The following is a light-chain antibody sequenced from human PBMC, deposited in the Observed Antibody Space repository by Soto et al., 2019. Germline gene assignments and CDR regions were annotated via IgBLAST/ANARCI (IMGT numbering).Light chain of an antibody. CDR1: QSVSSSY. V-gene: IGKV3-20*01. CDR2: GAS. J-gene: IGKJ2*01. CDR3: QQYGSSFL. Sequence: EIVLTQSPGTLSLSPGERATLSCRASQSVSSSYLAWYQQKPGQAPRLLIYGASSRATGIPDRFSGSGSGTYFTLTISRLEPEDFAGYYCQQYGSSFLFGQGTKLEIK.